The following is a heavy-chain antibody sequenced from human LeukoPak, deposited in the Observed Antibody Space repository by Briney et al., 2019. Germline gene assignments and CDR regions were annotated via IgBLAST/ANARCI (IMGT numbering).Heavy chain of an antibody. J-gene: IGHJ4*02. D-gene: IGHD2-21*01. CDR2: IYPGDSDT. CDR3: ARRDYRDSYFFDY. CDR1: GYSFPIYW. V-gene: IGHV5-51*01. Sequence: GESLKISCQGSGYSFPIYWIGWVRQLPGKGLEWMGIIYPGDSDTRYNPAFQGQVTISADKSISTAYLQWSSLQASDTAIYYCARRDYRDSYFFDYWGQGTLVTVSS.